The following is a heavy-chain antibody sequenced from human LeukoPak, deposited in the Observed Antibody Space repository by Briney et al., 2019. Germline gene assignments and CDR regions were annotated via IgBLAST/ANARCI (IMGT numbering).Heavy chain of an antibody. V-gene: IGHV4-34*01. CDR3: ARGLRILYAFDI. CDR2: INHSGST. CDR1: GGSFSGYY. Sequence: SETLSLTSAGYGGSFSGYYWSWIRQPPEKGLEWIGEINHSGSTNYNPSLKSRVTISVDTSKNQFSLKLSSVTAADTAVYYCARGLRILYAFDIWGQGTMVTVSS. D-gene: IGHD2-15*01. J-gene: IGHJ3*02.